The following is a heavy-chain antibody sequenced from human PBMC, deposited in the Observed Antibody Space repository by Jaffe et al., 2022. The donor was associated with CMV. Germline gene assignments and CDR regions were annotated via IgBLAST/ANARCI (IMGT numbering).Heavy chain of an antibody. V-gene: IGHV3-21*01. D-gene: IGHD2-21*02. J-gene: IGHJ6*02. CDR1: GFTFSSYS. Sequence: EVQLVESGGGLVKPGGSLRLSCAASGFTFSSYSMNWVRQAPGKGLEWVSSISSSSSYIYYADSVKGRFTISRDNAKNSLYLQMNSLRAEDTAVYYCARDFSFPEVVTAIEFATSDYGMDVWGQGTTVTVSS. CDR3: ARDFSFPEVVTAIEFATSDYGMDV. CDR2: ISSSSSYI.